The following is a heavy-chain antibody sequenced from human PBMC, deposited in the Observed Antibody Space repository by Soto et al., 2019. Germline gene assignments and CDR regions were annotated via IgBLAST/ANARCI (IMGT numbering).Heavy chain of an antibody. Sequence: VGSLRLSCAASGFTVSSNYMSWVRQAPGKGLEWVSAISGSGGSTYYADSVKGRFTISRDNSKNTLYLQMNSLRAEDTAVYYCAKIPVSVPPGYYYYMDVWGKGTTVTVSS. CDR1: GFTVSSNY. V-gene: IGHV3-23*01. CDR2: ISGSGGST. D-gene: IGHD1-20*01. CDR3: AKIPVSVPPGYYYYMDV. J-gene: IGHJ6*03.